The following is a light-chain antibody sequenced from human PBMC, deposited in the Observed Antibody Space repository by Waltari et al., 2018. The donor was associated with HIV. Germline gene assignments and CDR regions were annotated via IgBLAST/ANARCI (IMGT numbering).Light chain of an antibody. V-gene: IGLV2-23*02. CDR2: EVS. J-gene: IGLJ2*01. Sequence: QSALTQPASVSGSPGQSITISCTGTSSDVGSYNLVSWYQQHPGKAPKLMICEVSKRPSGGSHRFSGSKSGNTASLTISGLQAEDEAFYYCCSYAGSSTYMVFGGGTKLTVL. CDR1: SSDVGSYNL. CDR3: CSYAGSSTYMV.